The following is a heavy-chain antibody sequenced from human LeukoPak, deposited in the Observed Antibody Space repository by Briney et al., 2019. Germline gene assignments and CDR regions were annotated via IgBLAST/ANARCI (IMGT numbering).Heavy chain of an antibody. D-gene: IGHD3-3*01. CDR3: ARGTLELNDFWSGYYLRPYDY. V-gene: IGHV4-34*01. J-gene: IGHJ4*02. Sequence: PGGSLRLSCAASGFSFSNYEMNWVRQPPRKGLEWVWEINHIGSTNYNPSLKSRVTISVDTSKNQFSLELSSVTAADTAVYYCARGTLELNDFWSGYYLRPYDYWGQGTLVTVSS. CDR1: GFSFSNYE. CDR2: INHIGST.